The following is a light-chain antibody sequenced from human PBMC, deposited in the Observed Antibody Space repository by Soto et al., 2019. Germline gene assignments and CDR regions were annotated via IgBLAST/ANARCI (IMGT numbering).Light chain of an antibody. V-gene: IGKV3-20*01. CDR2: GTS. Sequence: EIVLTQSPCTRSWSPLEVVTVSCMARQSVSGSFLAWYQQKHSKAPRLFIYGTSCRAAGSPDRFSGSGAGTDVTLTIIRLQPEDFAVYYCQQYGSSPRTFGQGTKVDI. J-gene: IGKJ1*01. CDR3: QQYGSSPRT. CDR1: QSVSGSF.